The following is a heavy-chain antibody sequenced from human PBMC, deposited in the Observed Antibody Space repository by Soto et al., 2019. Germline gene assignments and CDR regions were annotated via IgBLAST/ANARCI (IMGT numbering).Heavy chain of an antibody. CDR3: ARGSSELVY. Sequence: EVQLLESGGGLVQPGGSLRHSCVVSGFTFSSHSMSWVRQAPGKGLEWVSSISTSGSGTYHADSVKGRFAISRDNSKNTLFLQMNSLRAEDTAEYYCARGSSELVYWGQGTLVTVSS. J-gene: IGHJ4*02. D-gene: IGHD3-10*01. CDR2: ISTSGSGT. CDR1: GFTFSSHS. V-gene: IGHV3-23*01.